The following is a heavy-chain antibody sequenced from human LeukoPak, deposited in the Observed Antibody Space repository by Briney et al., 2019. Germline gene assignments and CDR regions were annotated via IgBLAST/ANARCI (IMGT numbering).Heavy chain of an antibody. J-gene: IGHJ6*03. D-gene: IGHD2-2*01. CDR1: GFTVSSNY. CDR2: INYDGSKE. Sequence: GGSLRLSCAASGFTVSSNYMSWVRQAPGKGLEWVTFINYDGSKEYYADSVKGRFTISRDSSKNTLYLQMNSLRAEDTAVYYCAKDEVVPSYYYIDVWGKGTTVTVSS. CDR3: AKDEVVPSYYYIDV. V-gene: IGHV3-30*02.